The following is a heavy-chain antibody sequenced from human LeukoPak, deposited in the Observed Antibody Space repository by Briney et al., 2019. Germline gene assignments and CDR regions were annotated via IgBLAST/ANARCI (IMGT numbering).Heavy chain of an antibody. Sequence: GGSLRLSCVASGFTFSRYWMHWVRQAPGKGLVWVSRINSDGSSITYADSVKGRFTISRDNAKNTVYLQVTSLRVEDTAVYYCGRGSGVAAYWGQGALVTVSS. CDR3: GRGSGVAAY. CDR2: INSDGSSI. D-gene: IGHD7-27*01. CDR1: GFTFSRYW. V-gene: IGHV3-74*03. J-gene: IGHJ4*02.